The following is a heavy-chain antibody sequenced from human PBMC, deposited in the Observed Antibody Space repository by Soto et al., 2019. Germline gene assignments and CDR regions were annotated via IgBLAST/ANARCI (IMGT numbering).Heavy chain of an antibody. D-gene: IGHD5-12*01. CDR2: ISSSSSYI. CDR1: GFTFSSYS. Sequence: GGSLRLSCAASGFTFSSYSMNWVRQAPGKGLEWVSSISSSSSYIYYADSVKGRFTISRDNAKNSLYLQMNSLRAEDTAVYYYARDRGWRLRYYFDYWGQGTLVTVSS. V-gene: IGHV3-21*01. J-gene: IGHJ4*02. CDR3: ARDRGWRLRYYFDY.